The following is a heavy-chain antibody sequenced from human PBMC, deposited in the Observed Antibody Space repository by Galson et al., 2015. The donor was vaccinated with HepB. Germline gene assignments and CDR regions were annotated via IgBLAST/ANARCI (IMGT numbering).Heavy chain of an antibody. CDR1: GGSISSYY. CDR3: ASCSGGSCYSGH. CDR2: IYYSGST. Sequence: CTVSGGSISSYYWSWIRQPPGKGLEWIGYIYYSGSTNYNPSLKSRVTISVDTSKNQFSLKLSSVTAADTAVYYCASCSGGSCYSGHWGQGTLVTVSS. V-gene: IGHV4-59*08. D-gene: IGHD2-15*01. J-gene: IGHJ4*02.